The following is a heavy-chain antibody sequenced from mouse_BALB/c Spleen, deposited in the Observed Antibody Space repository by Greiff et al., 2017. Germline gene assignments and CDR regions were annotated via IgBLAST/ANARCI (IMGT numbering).Heavy chain of an antibody. Sequence: QVQLKESGPGLVAPSQSLSITCTVSGFSLTSYGVHWVRQPPGKGLEWLGVIWAGGSTNYNSALMSRLSISKDNSKSQVFLKMNSLQTDDTAMYYCATDHYGSTDWYFDVWGAGTTVTVSS. CDR1: GFSLTSYG. J-gene: IGHJ1*01. V-gene: IGHV2-9*02. CDR2: IWAGGST. D-gene: IGHD1-1*01. CDR3: ATDHYGSTDWYFDV.